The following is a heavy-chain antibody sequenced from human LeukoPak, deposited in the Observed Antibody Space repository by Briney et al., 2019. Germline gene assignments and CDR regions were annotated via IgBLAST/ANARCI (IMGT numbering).Heavy chain of an antibody. CDR3: ARRGFGWVDY. V-gene: IGHV5-51*01. Sequence: GESLKISCKGSGYSFTTYWIGWVRQMPGKGLEWMGVIYPGNSDTRYSPSFQGQVTISADNSIGAAYLQWSSLKASDTAMYYCARRGFGWVDYWGQGTLVTVSS. CDR2: IYPGNSDT. D-gene: IGHD3-10*01. J-gene: IGHJ4*02. CDR1: GYSFTTYW.